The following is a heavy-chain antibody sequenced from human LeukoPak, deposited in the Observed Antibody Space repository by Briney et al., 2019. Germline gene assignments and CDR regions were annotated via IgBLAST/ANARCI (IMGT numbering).Heavy chain of an antibody. V-gene: IGHV3-7*04. CDR1: GFTFSDYW. J-gene: IGHJ4*02. CDR2: INQDGSQQ. Sequence: GGSLRLSCAASGFTFSDYWMSWVRQAPGQGLEWVANINQDGSQQHFVDSVKGRFTVSGDNAKSTLYLQVSSLRAEDTAVYYCAGGALDYWGQGILVTVSS. CDR3: AGGALDY.